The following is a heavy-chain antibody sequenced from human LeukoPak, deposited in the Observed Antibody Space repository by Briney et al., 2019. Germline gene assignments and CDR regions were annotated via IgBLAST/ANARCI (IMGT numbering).Heavy chain of an antibody. Sequence: PSETLSLTCTVSGGSISSYYWSWIRQPPGKGLEWIGYIYYSGSTNYNPSLKSRVTISVDTSKNQFSLKPSSVTAADTAVYYCARGGGGYYYDSSGYYRNDAFDIWGQGTMVTVSS. D-gene: IGHD3-22*01. V-gene: IGHV4-59*08. CDR1: GGSISSYY. J-gene: IGHJ3*02. CDR2: IYYSGST. CDR3: ARGGGGYYYDSSGYYRNDAFDI.